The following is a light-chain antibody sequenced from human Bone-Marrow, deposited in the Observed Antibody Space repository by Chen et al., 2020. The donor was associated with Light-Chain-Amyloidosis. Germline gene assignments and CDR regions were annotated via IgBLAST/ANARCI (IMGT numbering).Light chain of an antibody. V-gene: IGLV1-40*01. Sequence: QSVLPQPPSVSGAPGQRVTLSCPGSSSNIGAGYDVHWYQQLPGTAPKRHIYANDNRPSGVPDRFAGSKPGTSASLAITGLQAEDEADYYCQSYDTRLSGLYVFGTGTKVTVL. CDR3: QSYDTRLSGLYV. J-gene: IGLJ1*01. CDR1: SSNIGAGYD. CDR2: AND.